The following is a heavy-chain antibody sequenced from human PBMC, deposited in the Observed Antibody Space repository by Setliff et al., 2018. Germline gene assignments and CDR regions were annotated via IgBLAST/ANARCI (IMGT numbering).Heavy chain of an antibody. V-gene: IGHV4-39*02. CDR2: IYNSGTT. CDR3: AGRDYSGGDS. Sequence: PSKTLSLTCIVAGDSISNTGYYWGWIRQPPGKGLEWIGRIYNSGTTNYNPSLKSRVTISADTSNNSFSLNLFSVTAADTAVYYCAGRDYSGGDSWGHGTLVTVSS. CDR1: GDSISNTGYY. J-gene: IGHJ5*01. D-gene: IGHD4-4*01.